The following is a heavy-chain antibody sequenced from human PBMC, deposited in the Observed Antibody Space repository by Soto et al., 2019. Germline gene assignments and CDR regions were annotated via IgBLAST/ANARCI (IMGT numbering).Heavy chain of an antibody. V-gene: IGHV1-69*13. CDR2: IIPIFGTA. D-gene: IGHD2-2*01. J-gene: IGHJ5*02. CDR3: ARDLDQLLWDNWFDP. CDR1: GGTFSSYA. Sequence: SVKVSCKASGGTFSSYAISWVRQAPGQGLEWMGGIIPIFGTANYAQKFQGRVTITADESTSTAYMELSSLRSEDTAVYYCARDLDQLLWDNWFDPWGQGTLVTVSS.